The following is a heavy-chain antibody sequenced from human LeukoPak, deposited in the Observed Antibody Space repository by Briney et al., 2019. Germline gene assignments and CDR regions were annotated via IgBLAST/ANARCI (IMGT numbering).Heavy chain of an antibody. Sequence: GGSLRLSCTASGFNFGDYAMSWFRQAPGKGLEWVSAISGSGGSTYYADSVKGRFTISRDNSKNTLYLQMNSLRAEDTAVYYCAKVHSVFGVVIPFDYWGQGTLVTVSS. CDR1: GFNFGDYA. V-gene: IGHV3-23*01. D-gene: IGHD3-3*01. CDR3: AKVHSVFGVVIPFDY. CDR2: ISGSGGST. J-gene: IGHJ4*02.